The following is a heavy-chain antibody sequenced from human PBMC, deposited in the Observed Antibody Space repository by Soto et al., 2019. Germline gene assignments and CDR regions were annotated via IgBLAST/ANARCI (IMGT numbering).Heavy chain of an antibody. CDR3: AGGNYHFDF. CDR2: TYYRSKWYN. Sequence: PSQTLSLTCAISGDSVSSNSAAWNWLRQSPSRGLEWLGRTYYRSKWYNDYAVSVKSRITINPDTSKNQFSLQLDFVTPEDTAVYYCAGGNYHFDFWGQGTLVTVSS. CDR1: GDSVSSNSAA. V-gene: IGHV6-1*01. D-gene: IGHD1-7*01. J-gene: IGHJ5*01.